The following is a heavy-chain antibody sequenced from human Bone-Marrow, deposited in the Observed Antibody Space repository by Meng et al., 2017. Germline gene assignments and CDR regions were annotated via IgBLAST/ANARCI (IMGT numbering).Heavy chain of an antibody. D-gene: IGHD1-26*01. Sequence: GESLKISCAASGFTFSSYEMNWVRQAPGKGLEWVSAISGSGGSTYYADSVKGRFTISRDNSKNTLYLQMNNLRAEDTAVYYCAIEGGSRRLDYWGQGTLVTVSS. V-gene: IGHV3-23*01. CDR1: GFTFSSYE. CDR2: ISGSGGST. J-gene: IGHJ4*02. CDR3: AIEGGSRRLDY.